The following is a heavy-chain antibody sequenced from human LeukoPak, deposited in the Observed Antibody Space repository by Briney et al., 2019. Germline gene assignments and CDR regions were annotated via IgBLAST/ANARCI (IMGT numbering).Heavy chain of an antibody. CDR1: GFTFSSYS. CDR2: ISSSGSTI. D-gene: IGHD6-13*01. J-gene: IGHJ4*02. CDR3: ARDIAAAAY. V-gene: IGHV3-48*04. Sequence: GGSLRLSCAASGFTFSSYSMNWVRQAPGKGLEWVSYISSSGSTIYYADSVKGRFTISRDNAKNSLYLQMNSLRAEDTAVYYCARDIAAAAYWGQGTLVTVSS.